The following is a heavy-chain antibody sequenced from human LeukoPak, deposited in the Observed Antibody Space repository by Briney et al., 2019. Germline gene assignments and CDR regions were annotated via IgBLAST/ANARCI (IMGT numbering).Heavy chain of an antibody. V-gene: IGHV3-30*12. CDR3: ARWGLGSSWDVFEN. J-gene: IGHJ4*02. Sequence: GGSLRLSCAASEFTFSSYGMHWVRQALGKGLEWVTFIQYDGSNKYYADSVKGRFTISRDNAKNSLYLQMNSLRAEDTAVYYCARWGLGSSWDVFENWGQGTLVTVSS. CDR1: EFTFSSYG. CDR2: IQYDGSNK. D-gene: IGHD6-13*01.